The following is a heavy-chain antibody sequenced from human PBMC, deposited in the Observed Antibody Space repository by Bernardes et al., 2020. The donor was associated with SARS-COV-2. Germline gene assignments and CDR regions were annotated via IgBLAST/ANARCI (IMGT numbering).Heavy chain of an antibody. V-gene: IGHV3-23*01. CDR1: GLTFSNYA. D-gene: IGHD3-3*01. CDR3: AKREYYDFWSGPIDY. CDR2: VSGSGGRT. Sequence: GGSLRLSCAASGLTFSNYAMSWVRQAPGKGPEWVSVVSGSGGRTYYADSVKGRFTISRDNSKNILYLQMNSLRAEDTAIYYCAKREYYDFWSGPIDYWGQGTLITVSS. J-gene: IGHJ4*02.